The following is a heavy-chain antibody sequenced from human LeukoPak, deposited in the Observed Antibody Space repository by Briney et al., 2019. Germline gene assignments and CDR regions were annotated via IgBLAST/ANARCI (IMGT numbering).Heavy chain of an antibody. CDR3: ARQPAPMVRGVKDWFDP. CDR1: GYSFTSYW. J-gene: IGHJ5*02. V-gene: IGHV5-51*01. D-gene: IGHD3-10*01. Sequence: GESLKISCKGSGYSFTSYWIGWVRQMPGKGLEWMGIIYPGDSDTRYSPSFQGQVTISADKSISTAYLQWSSLKASDTAMYYCARQPAPMVRGVKDWFDPWGQGTLVTVSS. CDR2: IYPGDSDT.